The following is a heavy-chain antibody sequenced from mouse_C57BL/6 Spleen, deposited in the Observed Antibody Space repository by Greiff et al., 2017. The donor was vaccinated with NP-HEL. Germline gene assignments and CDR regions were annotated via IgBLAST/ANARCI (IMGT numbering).Heavy chain of an antibody. CDR3: TRGVVATNYYAMDY. V-gene: IGHV1-15*01. D-gene: IGHD1-1*01. CDR1: GYTFTDYE. CDR2: IDPETGGT. Sequence: VQLQESGAELVRPGASVTLSCKASGYTFTDYEMHWVKQTPVHGLEWIGAIDPETGGTAYNQKFKGKAILTADKSSSTAYMELRSLTSEDSAVYYCTRGVVATNYYAMDYWGQGTSVTVSS. J-gene: IGHJ4*01.